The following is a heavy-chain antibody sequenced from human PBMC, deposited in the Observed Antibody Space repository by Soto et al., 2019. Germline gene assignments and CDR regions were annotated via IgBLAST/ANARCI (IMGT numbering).Heavy chain of an antibody. V-gene: IGHV5-10-1*01. CDR1: GYSFTSYW. CDR2: IDPSDSYT. CDR3: ARHHPHHYDILTGPRGWFDP. Sequence: PGESLKISCKGSGYSFTSYWISWVRQMPGKGLEWMGRIDPSDSYTNYSPSFQGHVTISADKSISTAYLQWSSLKASDTAMYYCARHHPHHYDILTGPRGWFDPWGQGTLVTVSS. D-gene: IGHD3-9*01. J-gene: IGHJ5*02.